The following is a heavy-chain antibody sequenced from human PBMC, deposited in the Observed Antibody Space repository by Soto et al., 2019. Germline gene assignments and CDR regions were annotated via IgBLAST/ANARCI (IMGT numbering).Heavy chain of an antibody. J-gene: IGHJ5*02. CDR3: ASYYGGLNL. CDR2: IYYTGTT. D-gene: IGHD3-22*01. Sequence: SETLSLTCTVSGASINSYYWSWVRQSPGKGLEWIGYIYYTGTTNYNPSLKSRVIISVDRSKNQFSLRLTSVTAADTAVYYCASYYGGLNLWGQGNLVTVSS. CDR1: GASINSYY. V-gene: IGHV4-59*08.